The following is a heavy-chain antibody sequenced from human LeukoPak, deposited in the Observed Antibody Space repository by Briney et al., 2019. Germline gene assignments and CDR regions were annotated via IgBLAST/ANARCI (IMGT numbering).Heavy chain of an antibody. J-gene: IGHJ4*02. Sequence: GESLKISCKGSGYSFTSYWIGWVRQMPGKGLEWMGIIYPGDSDTRYSPSFQGQVTISADKSISTAYLQWSSPKASDTAMYYCARAYYDILTGSRSYFDYWGQGTPVTVSS. CDR1: GYSFTSYW. V-gene: IGHV5-51*01. CDR3: ARAYYDILTGSRSYFDY. D-gene: IGHD3-9*01. CDR2: IYPGDSDT.